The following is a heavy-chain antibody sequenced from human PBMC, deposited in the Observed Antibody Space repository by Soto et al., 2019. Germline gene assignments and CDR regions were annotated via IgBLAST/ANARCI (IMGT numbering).Heavy chain of an antibody. J-gene: IGHJ4*02. Sequence: DVQLVESGGDLVKPGGSLRLSCAASGFTFSNAYMNWVRQGPGKGLEWVGRIKNKASGGTTDYAAPVKGRFTISRDDSKSTLYLQMNSLRGDDAAIYYCATDPNFYDDSAYFTSRWFDNWGQGTQVTVSS. CDR2: IKNKASGGTT. V-gene: IGHV3-15*07. CDR3: ATDPNFYDDSAYFTSRWFDN. CDR1: GFTFSNAY. D-gene: IGHD3-22*01.